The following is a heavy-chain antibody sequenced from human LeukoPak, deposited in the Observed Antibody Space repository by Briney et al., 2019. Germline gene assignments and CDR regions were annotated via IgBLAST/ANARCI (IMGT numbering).Heavy chain of an antibody. CDR1: GDSINSYY. Sequence: SETLSLTCTVSGDSINSYYWSWIRPPPGKGLEWLGYIYYRGSANYNPCLKSRVTISIDTSKNQFSLKLTSVTAADTAVYYCARLLHDWFDSWGQGTLVTVSS. J-gene: IGHJ5*01. CDR3: ARLLHDWFDS. V-gene: IGHV4-59*08. CDR2: IYYRGSA. D-gene: IGHD4-11*01.